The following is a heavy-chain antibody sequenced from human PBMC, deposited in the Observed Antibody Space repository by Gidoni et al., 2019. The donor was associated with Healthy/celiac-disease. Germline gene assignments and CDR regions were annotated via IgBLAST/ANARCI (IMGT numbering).Heavy chain of an antibody. V-gene: IGHV3-33*01. CDR2: IWYDGSNK. J-gene: IGHJ4*02. CDR1: GFTFSSYG. Sequence: QVQLVESGGCVVQPGRSLRLSCAASGFTFSSYGMHWVRQAPGKGLEWVAVIWYDGSNKYYADSVKGRFTISRDNSKNTLYLQMNSLRAEDTAVYYCARDHDSSGYTDYWGQGTLVTVSS. D-gene: IGHD3-22*01. CDR3: ARDHDSSGYTDY.